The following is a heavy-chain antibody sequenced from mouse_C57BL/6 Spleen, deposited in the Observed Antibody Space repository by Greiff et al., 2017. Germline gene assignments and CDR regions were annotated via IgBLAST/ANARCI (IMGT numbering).Heavy chain of an antibody. CDR1: GYAFSSSW. J-gene: IGHJ1*03. CDR2: IYPGDGDT. Sequence: QVQLQQSGPELVKPGASVKISCKASGYAFSSSWMNWVKQRPGKGLGWIGRIYPGDGDTNYNGKFKGKATLTADKFSSPAYMQLSSLTSEDSAVYFCARAYYSNYARYFDVWGTGTTVTVSS. D-gene: IGHD2-5*01. CDR3: ARAYYSNYARYFDV. V-gene: IGHV1-82*01.